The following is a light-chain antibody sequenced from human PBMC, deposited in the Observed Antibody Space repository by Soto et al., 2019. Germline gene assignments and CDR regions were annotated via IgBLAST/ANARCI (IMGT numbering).Light chain of an antibody. CDR2: GAS. J-gene: IGKJ2*01. Sequence: EIVMTQSPDTLSVSPGERATLSCRASQSVSSNLAWYQQKPGQAPRLLIFGASTRATGIPARFSGSGSGTEFTRTISSLQSEDFAVYHCQQYNNWPYTFGQGTTLEIK. CDR3: QQYNNWPYT. CDR1: QSVSSN. V-gene: IGKV3-15*01.